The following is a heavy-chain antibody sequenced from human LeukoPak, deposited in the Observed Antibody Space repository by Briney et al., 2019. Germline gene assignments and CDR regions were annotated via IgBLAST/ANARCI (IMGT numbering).Heavy chain of an antibody. CDR2: VYYTGTT. D-gene: IGHD5-24*01. V-gene: IGHV4-39*07. Sequence: ASETLSLTCTVSGDSVSSSTYFWGWIRQPPGWALEWIGHVYYTGTTYYNPSLKSRVTISVDTSKNQFSLKLSSVTAADTAVYFCARVSQMATMGYWGQGTLVTVSS. J-gene: IGHJ4*02. CDR1: GDSVSSSTYF. CDR3: ARVSQMATMGY.